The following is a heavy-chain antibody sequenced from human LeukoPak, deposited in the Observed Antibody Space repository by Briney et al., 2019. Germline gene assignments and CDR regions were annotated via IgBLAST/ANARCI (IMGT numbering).Heavy chain of an antibody. V-gene: IGHV1-69*05. CDR2: IIPIFGTA. CDR1: GGTFSSYA. Sequence: SVKVSCKASGGTFSSYAISWVRQAPGQGLEWMGGIIPIFGTANHAQKFQGRVTITTDESTSTAYMELSSLRSEDTAVYYCARETLVGATTYGAFDIWGQGTMVTVSS. D-gene: IGHD1-26*01. CDR3: ARETLVGATTYGAFDI. J-gene: IGHJ3*02.